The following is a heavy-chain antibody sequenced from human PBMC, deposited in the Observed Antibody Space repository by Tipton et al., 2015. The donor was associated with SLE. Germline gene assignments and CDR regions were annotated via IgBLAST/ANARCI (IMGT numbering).Heavy chain of an antibody. V-gene: IGHV3-49*03. CDR2: IRSKAYGGTT. J-gene: IGHJ4*02. CDR1: GFTFGDYA. Sequence: QLVQSGGGLVQPGRSLRLSCTASGFTFGDYAMSWFRQAPGKGLEWVGFIRSKAYGGTTEYAASVKGRFTISRDDSKSIAYLQMSSLKTEDTAVYYCTRAGTGMQYFDYWDQGTLVTVSS. CDR3: TRAGTGMQYFDY. D-gene: IGHD1-1*01.